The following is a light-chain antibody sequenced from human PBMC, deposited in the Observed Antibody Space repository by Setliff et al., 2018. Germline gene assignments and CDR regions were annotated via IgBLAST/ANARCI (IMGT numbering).Light chain of an antibody. V-gene: IGLV2-14*03. CDR1: SSGVGGYNY. J-gene: IGLJ2*01. CDR3: LSYTSKTTHAL. Sequence: QSVLTQPAAVSESPGQSIAISCAGTSSGVGGYNYVSWYQQHPGKAPKLMIYEVTKRPSGVSDRFSGSKSGNTASLTISGLQAEDEADYYCLSYTSKTTHALFAGGTKVTVL. CDR2: EVT.